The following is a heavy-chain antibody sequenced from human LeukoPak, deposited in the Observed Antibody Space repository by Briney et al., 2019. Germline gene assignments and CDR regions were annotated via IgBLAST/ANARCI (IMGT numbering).Heavy chain of an antibody. J-gene: IGHJ4*02. D-gene: IGHD1-26*01. Sequence: PGGSLRLSCAASGFTFDDYAMHWVRHAPGKGLEWVSLISWDGGSTYYADSVKGRFTISRDNSKNSLYLQMNSLRAEDTALYYCAKDIWGATILGGFDYWGQGTLVTVSS. CDR2: ISWDGGST. CDR1: GFTFDDYA. CDR3: AKDIWGATILGGFDY. V-gene: IGHV3-43D*03.